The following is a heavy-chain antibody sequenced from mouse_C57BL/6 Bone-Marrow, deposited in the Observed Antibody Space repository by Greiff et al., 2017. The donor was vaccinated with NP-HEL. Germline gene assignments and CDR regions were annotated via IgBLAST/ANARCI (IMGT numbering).Heavy chain of an antibody. Sequence: EVKLVESGGGLVKPGGSLKLSCAASGFTFSDYGMHWVRQAPEKGLEWVAYISSGSSTIYYADTVKGRFTISRDNAKNTLFLQMTSLRSEDTAMYYCARPTVVANYFDYWGQGTTLTVSS. CDR2: ISSGSSTI. V-gene: IGHV5-17*01. J-gene: IGHJ2*01. CDR1: GFTFSDYG. CDR3: ARPTVVANYFDY. D-gene: IGHD1-1*01.